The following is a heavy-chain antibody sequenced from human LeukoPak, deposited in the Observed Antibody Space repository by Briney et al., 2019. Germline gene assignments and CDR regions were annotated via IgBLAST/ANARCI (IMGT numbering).Heavy chain of an antibody. CDR3: ARLYCSSTSCHPIYYYYYYMDV. CDR1: GYSISSGYY. V-gene: IGHV4-38-2*02. D-gene: IGHD2-2*01. CDR2: IYHSGST. J-gene: IGHJ6*03. Sequence: SETLSLTCTVSGYSISSGYYWGWVRQPPGKGLEWIGSIYHSGSTYYNPSLKSRVTISVDTSKNQFSLKLSSVTAADTAVYYCARLYCSSTSCHPIYYYYYYMDVWGKGTTVTVSS.